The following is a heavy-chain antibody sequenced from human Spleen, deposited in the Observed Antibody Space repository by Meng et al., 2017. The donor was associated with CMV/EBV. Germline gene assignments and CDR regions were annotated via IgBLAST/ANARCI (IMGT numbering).Heavy chain of an antibody. Sequence: LRLSCVASGFTFSSYTMNWIRQAPGKGLEWVSSIGSGSSRIYYADSVRGRFTVSRDNGKNSVYLQMNSLRAEDTAVYYCTRGGGSAAFWGQGTLVTVSS. CDR2: IGSGSSRI. D-gene: IGHD2-15*01. CDR1: GFTFSSYT. V-gene: IGHV3-21*04. J-gene: IGHJ4*02. CDR3: TRGGGSAAF.